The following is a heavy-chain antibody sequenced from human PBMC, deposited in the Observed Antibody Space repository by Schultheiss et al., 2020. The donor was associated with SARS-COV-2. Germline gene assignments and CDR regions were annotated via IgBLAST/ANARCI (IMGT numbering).Heavy chain of an antibody. D-gene: IGHD2-2*01. J-gene: IGHJ6*02. CDR1: GFTFSSYS. CDR3: AREADCSSTSCPPAWGYYYGMDV. CDR2: ISSSSSYI. V-gene: IGHV3-21*01. Sequence: GESLKISCAASGFTFSSYSMNWVRQAPGKGLEWVSSISSSSSYIYYADSVKGRFTISRDNAKNSLYLQMNSLRAEDTAVYYCAREADCSSTSCPPAWGYYYGMDVWGQGTTGTVSS.